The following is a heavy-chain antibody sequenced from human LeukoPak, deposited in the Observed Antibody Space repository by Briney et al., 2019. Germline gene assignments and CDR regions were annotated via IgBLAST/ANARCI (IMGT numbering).Heavy chain of an antibody. V-gene: IGHV3-21*01. CDR2: ISRNSDSI. D-gene: IGHD3-10*01. CDR1: GFIFSDYS. J-gene: IGHJ6*02. Sequence: GGSLRLSCAASGFIFSDYSMNWVRQAPGKGLEWVSSISRNSDSIYHADSVKGRFTISRDNAKNSLYLQMNSLRAEDTAVYYCTGEVFGYYGMDVWGQGTTVTVSS. CDR3: TGEVFGYYGMDV.